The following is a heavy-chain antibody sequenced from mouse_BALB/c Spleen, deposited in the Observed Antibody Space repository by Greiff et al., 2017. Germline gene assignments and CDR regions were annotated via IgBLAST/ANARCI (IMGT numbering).Heavy chain of an antibody. Sequence: DVQLVESGGGLVKPGGSLKLSCAASGFTFSSYAMSWVRQSPEKRLEWVAEISSGGSYTYYPDTVTGRFTISRDNAKNTLYLEMSSLRSEDTAMYYCARDYYGSRGTRWYFDVWGAGTTVTVSS. D-gene: IGHD1-1*01. CDR1: GFTFSSYA. CDR2: ISSGGSYT. CDR3: ARDYYGSRGTRWYFDV. J-gene: IGHJ1*01. V-gene: IGHV5-9-4*01.